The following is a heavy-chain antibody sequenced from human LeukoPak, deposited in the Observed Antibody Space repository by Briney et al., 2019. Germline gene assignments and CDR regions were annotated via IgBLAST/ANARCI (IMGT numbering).Heavy chain of an antibody. Sequence: PGGSLRLSCAASGFTFSSYGMHWVRQAPGKGLEWVAVIWYDGSNKYYADSVKGRFTISRDNSKNTLYLQMNSLRAEDTAVYYCAKAGGKAAAGLDYWGQGTLVTVSS. CDR3: AKAGGKAAAGLDY. CDR1: GFTFSSYG. D-gene: IGHD6-13*01. CDR2: IWYDGSNK. V-gene: IGHV3-33*06. J-gene: IGHJ4*02.